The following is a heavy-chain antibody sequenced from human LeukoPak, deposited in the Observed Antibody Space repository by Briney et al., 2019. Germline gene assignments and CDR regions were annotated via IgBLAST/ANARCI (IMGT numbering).Heavy chain of an antibody. CDR1: GFTFSSYS. V-gene: IGHV3-21*01. Sequence: KAGGSLRLSYAASGFTFSSYSMNWVRQAPGKGLEWVSSISSSSSYIYYADSVKGRFTISRDNAKNSLYLQMNSLRAEDTAVYYCAREGTMVRGVPSWFDPWGQGTLVTVSS. CDR3: AREGTMVRGVPSWFDP. CDR2: ISSSSSYI. J-gene: IGHJ5*02. D-gene: IGHD3-10*01.